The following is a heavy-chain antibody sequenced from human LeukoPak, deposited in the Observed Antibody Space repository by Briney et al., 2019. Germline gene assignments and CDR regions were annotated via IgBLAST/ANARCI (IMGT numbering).Heavy chain of an antibody. V-gene: IGHV3-9*01. Sequence: PGRSLRLSCAASGFTFDDYAMHWVRQAPGKGLEWVSGISWNSGSIGYADSVKGRFTISRDNAKNSLYLQMNSQRAEDTALYYCAKTTYDYRYYFDYWGQGTLVTVSS. D-gene: IGHD3-16*01. J-gene: IGHJ4*02. CDR2: ISWNSGSI. CDR1: GFTFDDYA. CDR3: AKTTYDYRYYFDY.